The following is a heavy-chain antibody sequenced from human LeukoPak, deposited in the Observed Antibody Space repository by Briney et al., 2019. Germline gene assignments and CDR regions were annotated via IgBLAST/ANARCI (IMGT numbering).Heavy chain of an antibody. D-gene: IGHD1-26*01. CDR1: GGTFSSYA. CDR2: INPIFGTA. Sequence: SVKVSCKASGGTFSSYAISWVRQAPGQGLEWMGGINPIFGTANYAQKFQGRVTITADESTSTAYMELSSLRSEDTAVYYCARWVVGATPQRYYYYGMDVWGQGTTVTVSS. CDR3: ARWVVGATPQRYYYYGMDV. J-gene: IGHJ6*02. V-gene: IGHV1-69*13.